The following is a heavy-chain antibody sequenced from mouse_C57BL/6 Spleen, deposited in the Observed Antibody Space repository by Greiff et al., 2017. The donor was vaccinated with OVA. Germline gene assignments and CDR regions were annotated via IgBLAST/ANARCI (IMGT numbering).Heavy chain of an antibody. J-gene: IGHJ2*01. CDR2: IYPSDSET. D-gene: IGHD1-1*01. CDR3: ARFYYYGSNFDY. V-gene: IGHV1-61*01. Sequence: VQLQQPGAELVRPGSSVKLSCKASGYTFTSYWMDWVKQRPGQGLEWIGNIYPSDSETHYNQKFKDKATLTVDKSSSTAYMQLSSLTSEDSAVYYCARFYYYGSNFDYWGQGTTRTVSS. CDR1: GYTFTSYW.